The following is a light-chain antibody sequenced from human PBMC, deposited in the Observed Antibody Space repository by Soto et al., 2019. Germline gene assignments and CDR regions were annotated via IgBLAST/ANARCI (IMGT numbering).Light chain of an antibody. Sequence: EVVMTQSPATLSVSPCERATLSFRASQSISSDLAWYQQKPGQAPRLLIYGASTRATGIPARFSGSGSGTEFTLTISSLQPDDFATYYCQQYNSYPWTFGQGTKVDIK. CDR2: GAS. V-gene: IGKV3-15*01. J-gene: IGKJ1*01. CDR3: QQYNSYPWT. CDR1: QSISSD.